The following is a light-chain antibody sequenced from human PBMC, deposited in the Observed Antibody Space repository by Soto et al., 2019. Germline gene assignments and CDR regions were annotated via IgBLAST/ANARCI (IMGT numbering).Light chain of an antibody. J-gene: IGKJ4*01. V-gene: IGKV3-11*01. CDR1: QSVSSY. Sequence: EIVLTQSPATLSLSPGERAALSCRASQSVSSYLAWYQQKPGQAPRLLIYDASNSATGIPARFSGSGSGTDFTLTISSLEPEDFAVYYCQKRRNWPSTFGGGTKVEIK. CDR2: DAS. CDR3: QKRRNWPST.